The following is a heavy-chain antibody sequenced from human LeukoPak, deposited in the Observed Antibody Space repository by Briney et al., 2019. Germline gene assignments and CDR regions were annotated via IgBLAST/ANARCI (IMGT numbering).Heavy chain of an antibody. V-gene: IGHV3-7*01. CDR1: GFTFSSYW. D-gene: IGHD3-22*01. Sequence: GGSLRLSCAASGFTFSSYWMSWVRQAPGKGLEWVANIKQDGSEKYYVDSVKGRFTISRDDAKNSLYLQMNSLRAEDTAVYYCARDHHYYYDGSGTYYFDYWGQGTLVTVSS. CDR3: ARDHHYYYDGSGTYYFDY. CDR2: IKQDGSEK. J-gene: IGHJ4*02.